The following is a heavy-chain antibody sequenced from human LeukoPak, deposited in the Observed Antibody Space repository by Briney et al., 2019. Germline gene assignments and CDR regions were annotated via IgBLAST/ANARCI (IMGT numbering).Heavy chain of an antibody. J-gene: IGHJ3*02. D-gene: IGHD1-14*01. CDR2: IYYSGST. V-gene: IGHV4-59*08. CDR3: ARRTSFLEGPDDAFDI. CDR1: GDSISSYY. Sequence: SETLSLTCTVSGDSISSYYWSWIRQPPGKGLEWIGYIYYSGSTNYNPSLKSRVTISVDTSKNQFSLKLSSVTAADTAVYYCARRTSFLEGPDDAFDIWGQGTMVTVSS.